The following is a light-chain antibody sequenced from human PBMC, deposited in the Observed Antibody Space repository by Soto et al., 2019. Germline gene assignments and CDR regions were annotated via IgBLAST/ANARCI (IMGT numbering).Light chain of an antibody. CDR3: LPYNNWPLT. CDR2: DTS. J-gene: IGKJ4*01. V-gene: IGKV3-15*01. CDR1: QGIGDT. Sequence: EVVMRQSPATLSFSPGEGATLSCRASQGIGDTLAWYQHKPGQTPRLLIYDTSTRATGLPTRFSGSRSGAEFPPTINSLQSEDFAVYYCLPYNNWPLTFGRGTQVEIK.